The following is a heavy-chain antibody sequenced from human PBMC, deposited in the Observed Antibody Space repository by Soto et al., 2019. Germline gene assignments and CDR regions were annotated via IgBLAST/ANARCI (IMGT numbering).Heavy chain of an antibody. CDR1: GYTFTNYY. CDR2: INPSGGST. CDR3: ARLYGSESYYNPTAAPFDY. J-gene: IGHJ4*02. V-gene: IGHV1-46*01. D-gene: IGHD3-10*01. Sequence: QVQLVQSGTEVKKPGASMKVSCKTSGYTFTNYYMHWLRQAPGQGLEWMGIINPSGGSTSYAQKAHGRVTMTRDTSTSTVYMELSSLRSEDTAVYYCARLYGSESYYNPTAAPFDYWGQGTLVTVSS.